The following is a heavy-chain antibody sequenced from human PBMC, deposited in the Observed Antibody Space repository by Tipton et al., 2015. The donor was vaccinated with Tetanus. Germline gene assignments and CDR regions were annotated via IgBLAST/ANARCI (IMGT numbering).Heavy chain of an antibody. Sequence: QSGAEVKKPGASVKVSCEASGYTFTDYGVSWVRQAPGQGLERMGWISASHGNINYAQTFRGGVTMTRDTSTSTAYMELRSLTSDDTAVYFCARAFWDGTTPGTFDYWGQGSLVTVSS. V-gene: IGHV1-18*01. CDR3: ARAFWDGTTPGTFDY. CDR2: ISASHGNI. CDR1: GYTFTDYG. J-gene: IGHJ4*02. D-gene: IGHD1-1*01.